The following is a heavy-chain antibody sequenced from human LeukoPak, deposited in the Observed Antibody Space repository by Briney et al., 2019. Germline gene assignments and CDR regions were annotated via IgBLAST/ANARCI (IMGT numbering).Heavy chain of an antibody. V-gene: IGHV3-23*01. CDR2: ISGSGVIT. D-gene: IGHD6-13*01. J-gene: IGHJ4*02. Sequence: PGGSLRLSCAASGFTFSRYAMSWVRQAPGKGLEWVSTISGSGVITYYADSVNGRFTISRDNSKNILYLQMNSLRAEDSAVHYCANGPAAADTDVDYWGQGTLVTVSS. CDR1: GFTFSRYA. CDR3: ANGPAAADTDVDY.